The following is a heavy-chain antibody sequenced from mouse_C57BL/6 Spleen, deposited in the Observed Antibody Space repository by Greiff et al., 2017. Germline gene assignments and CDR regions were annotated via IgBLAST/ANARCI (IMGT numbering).Heavy chain of an antibody. V-gene: IGHV1-63*01. Sequence: VQLQESGAELVRPGTSVKMSCKASGYTFTNYWIGWAKQRPGHGLEWIGDIYPGGGYTNYNEKFKGKATLTADKSSSTAYMQFSSLTSEDSAIYYCAREGYYAMDYWGQGTSVTVSS. CDR1: GYTFTNYW. CDR3: AREGYYAMDY. J-gene: IGHJ4*01. CDR2: IYPGGGYT.